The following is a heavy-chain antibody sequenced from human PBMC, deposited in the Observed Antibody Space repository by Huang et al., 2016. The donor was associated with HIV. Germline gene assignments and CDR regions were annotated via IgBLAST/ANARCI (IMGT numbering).Heavy chain of an antibody. CDR3: ATGFDTYYDI. D-gene: IGHD2-21*01. Sequence: QVQLVQSGAEVKKPGASVKVSCKVSGYTLTELSIHWVRQAPGKGLEGMGGFAPEHGETNYAQKFQGRVTMTEDTSTDTAYMELNSLRSEDTAVYYCATGFDTYYDIWGQGTMVIASS. V-gene: IGHV1-24*01. J-gene: IGHJ3*02. CDR2: FAPEHGET. CDR1: GYTLTELS.